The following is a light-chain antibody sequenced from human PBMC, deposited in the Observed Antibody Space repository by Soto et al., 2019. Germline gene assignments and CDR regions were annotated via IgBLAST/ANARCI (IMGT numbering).Light chain of an antibody. V-gene: IGKV1-39*01. CDR2: AAS. CDR3: QQSYSTPISFT. CDR1: QSISSY. J-gene: IGKJ3*01. Sequence: DIQMTQSPSSLSASVGDRVTITCRASQSISSYLNWYQQKPGKAPKLLIYAASSLQSGVPSRFSGSGSGPDFTLTISSLQPEDFATYYCQQSYSTPISFTFGPGTKVDIK.